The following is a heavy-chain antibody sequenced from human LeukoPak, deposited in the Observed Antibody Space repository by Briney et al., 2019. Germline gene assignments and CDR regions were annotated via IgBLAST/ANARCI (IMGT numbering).Heavy chain of an antibody. D-gene: IGHD6-19*01. V-gene: IGHV3-23*01. CDR3: AKDFSSGSLAVALAHFDY. CDR1: GFTFSSYA. CDR2: ISGSGGST. Sequence: PGGSLRLSCAASGFTFSSYAMSWVRQAPGKGLEWVSAISGSGGSTYYADSVMGRFTISRDNSKNTLYLQMNSLRAEDTAVYYCAKDFSSGSLAVALAHFDYWGQGTLVTVSS. J-gene: IGHJ4*02.